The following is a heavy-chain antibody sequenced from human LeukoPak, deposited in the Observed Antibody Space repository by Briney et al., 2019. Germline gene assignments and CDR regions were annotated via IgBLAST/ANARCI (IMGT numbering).Heavy chain of an antibody. CDR2: ISGSGGST. CDR1: GFTFSYYA. D-gene: IGHD2-21*02. Sequence: GGSLRLSCAASGFTFSYYAMYWVRQAPGKGLEWVSAISGSGGSTYYADSVKGRFTISRDNSKNTLYLQMNSLRAEDTAVYYCAKVAVVVTATRRHFDYWGQGTLVTVSS. V-gene: IGHV3-23*01. CDR3: AKVAVVVTATRRHFDY. J-gene: IGHJ4*02.